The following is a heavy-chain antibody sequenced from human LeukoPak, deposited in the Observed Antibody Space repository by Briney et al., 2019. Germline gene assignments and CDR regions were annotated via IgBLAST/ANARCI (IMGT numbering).Heavy chain of an antibody. J-gene: IGHJ4*02. D-gene: IGHD6-19*01. CDR3: AKRGLVSGWPFDY. V-gene: IGHV3-23*01. CDR1: GFTFSSYE. Sequence: GGSLRLSCAASGFTFSSYEMNWARQAPGKGLEWVSGISGSGGSTYYADSVKGRFTISRDNSKNTLYLQMNSLRAEDTAVYYCAKRGLVSGWPFDYWGQGTLVTVSS. CDR2: ISGSGGST.